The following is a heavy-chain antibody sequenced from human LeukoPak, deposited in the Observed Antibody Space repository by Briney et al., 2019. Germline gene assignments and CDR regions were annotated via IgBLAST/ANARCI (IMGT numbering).Heavy chain of an antibody. CDR3: ARVWNYYDSSGPNAFDI. V-gene: IGHV1-2*02. CDR1: GYTFTSYG. CDR2: INPNSGGT. J-gene: IGHJ3*02. Sequence: ASVKVSCKASGYTFTSYGISWVRQAPGQGLEWMGWINPNSGGTNYAQKFQGRVTMTRDTSISTAYMELSRLRSDDTAVYYCARVWNYYDSSGPNAFDIWGQGTMVTVSS. D-gene: IGHD3-22*01.